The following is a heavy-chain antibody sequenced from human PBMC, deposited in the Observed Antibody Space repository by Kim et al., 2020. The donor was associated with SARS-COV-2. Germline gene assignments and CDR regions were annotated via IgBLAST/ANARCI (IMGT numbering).Heavy chain of an antibody. CDR1: GGSISSGSYY. CDR2: IYTSGST. CDR3: ARGDSNYGGYEY. J-gene: IGHJ4*02. D-gene: IGHD4-17*01. V-gene: IGHV4-61*02. Sequence: SETLSLTCTVSGGSISSGSYYWSWIRQPAGKGLEWIGRIYTSGSTNYNPSLKCRVTISVDTSKNQFSLKLSSVTAAGTAVYYCARGDSNYGGYEYWGQGTLVTVSS.